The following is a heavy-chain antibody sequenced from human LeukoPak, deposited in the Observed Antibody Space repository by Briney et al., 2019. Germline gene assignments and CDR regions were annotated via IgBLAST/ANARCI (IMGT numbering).Heavy chain of an antibody. CDR3: ARYCNGVTCYSGYEY. CDR2: ISTNGGGT. CDR1: GFTFSTYA. J-gene: IGHJ4*02. D-gene: IGHD2-15*01. V-gene: IGHV3-64*01. Sequence: PGGSLRLSCAASGFTFSTYAMHWVRQTPGEGLEYVSAISTNGGGTYYANSVKGRFTISRDNSKNTLYLQMGSLRAEDMAVYYCARYCNGVTCYSGYEYWGQGTLVTVSS.